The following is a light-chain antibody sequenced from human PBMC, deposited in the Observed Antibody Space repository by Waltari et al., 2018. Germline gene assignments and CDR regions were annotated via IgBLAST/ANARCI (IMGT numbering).Light chain of an antibody. J-gene: IGKJ1*01. CDR3: QQYGNSPPTWT. CDR2: GAS. CDR1: QSVSRSY. V-gene: IGKV3-20*01. Sequence: SQSVSRSYLAWYQQKPGQAPRLLIYGASNRATGIPDRFSGSGSGTDFTLTISRLEPEDFAVYYYQQYGNSPPTWTFGQGTKVEVK.